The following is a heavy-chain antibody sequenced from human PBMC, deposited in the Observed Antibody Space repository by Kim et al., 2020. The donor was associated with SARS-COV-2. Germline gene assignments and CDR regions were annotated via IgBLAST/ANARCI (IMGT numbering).Heavy chain of an antibody. D-gene: IGHD3-16*01. V-gene: IGHV3-23*01. CDR2: T. J-gene: IGHJ4*02. CDR3: AKGGRGYPIDY. Sequence: TYYAGPVKGRFTISRDNSRNPLYRQLNSLRADDTALYYCAKGGRGYPIDYWGQGTLVTVSS.